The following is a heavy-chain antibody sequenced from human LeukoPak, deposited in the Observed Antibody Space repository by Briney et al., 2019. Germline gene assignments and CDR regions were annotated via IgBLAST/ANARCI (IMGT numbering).Heavy chain of an antibody. CDR3: ARKKSDRIAVAGTGGWFGP. J-gene: IGHJ5*02. CDR2: INHSGST. CDR1: GGSFSGYY. V-gene: IGHV4-34*01. Sequence: SETLSLTCAVYGGSFSGYYWSWIRQPPGKGLEWIGEINHSGSTNYNPSLKSRVTISVDTSKNQFSLKLSSVTAADTAVYYCARKKSDRIAVAGTGGWFGPWGQGTLVTVSS. D-gene: IGHD6-19*01.